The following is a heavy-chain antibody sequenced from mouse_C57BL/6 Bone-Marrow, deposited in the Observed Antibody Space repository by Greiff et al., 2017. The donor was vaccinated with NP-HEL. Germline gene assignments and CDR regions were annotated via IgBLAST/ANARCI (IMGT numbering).Heavy chain of an antibody. J-gene: IGHJ3*01. D-gene: IGHD2-2*01. Sequence: EVKLMESGGGLVKPGGSLKLSCAASGFTFSSYAMSWVRQTPEKRLEWVATISDGGSYTYYPDNVKGRFTISRDNAKTNLYLQMSHLKSEDTAMYYCARDLTMVTTWFAYWGQGTLVTVSA. CDR1: GFTFSSYA. CDR3: ARDLTMVTTWFAY. CDR2: ISDGGSYT. V-gene: IGHV5-4*01.